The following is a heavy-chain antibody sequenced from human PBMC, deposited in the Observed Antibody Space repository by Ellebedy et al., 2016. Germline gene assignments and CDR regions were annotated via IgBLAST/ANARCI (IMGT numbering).Heavy chain of an antibody. J-gene: IGHJ3*02. CDR1: GYTFTTYG. Sequence: ASVKVSCKASGYTFTTYGISWVRQAPGQGPEWMGWIDTNNGNTNYAQKLQDRVTMTTDTSTSTAYVELRSLRSDDTAVYYCARAYYYDSSRNAFDIWGQGTMVTVSS. CDR2: IDTNNGNT. D-gene: IGHD3-22*01. V-gene: IGHV1-18*01. CDR3: ARAYYYDSSRNAFDI.